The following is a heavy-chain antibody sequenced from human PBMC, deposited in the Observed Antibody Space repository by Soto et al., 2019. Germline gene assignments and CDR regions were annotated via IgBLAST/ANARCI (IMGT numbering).Heavy chain of an antibody. Sequence: PGGSLRLSCAVSGFTFSTYAMSWVRQAPGKGLQWVSGLSGSGRTTYYADSVKGRFTISRDNSKNKLFMQLSSLRAEDTAVYYCAKHLVLDIVTGYYNVALDSWGPGTLATVSS. CDR3: AKHLVLDIVTGYYNVALDS. V-gene: IGHV3-23*01. J-gene: IGHJ5*01. CDR2: LSGSGRTT. CDR1: GFTFSTYA. D-gene: IGHD3-9*01.